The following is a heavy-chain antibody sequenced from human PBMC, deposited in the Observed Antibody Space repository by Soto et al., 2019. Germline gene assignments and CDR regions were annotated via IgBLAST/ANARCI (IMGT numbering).Heavy chain of an antibody. Sequence: EVQLVESGGGLVQPGGSLRLSCAASGFTFSSYWMSWVRQAPGKGLEWVANIKQDGSEKYYVDSVKGRFTISRDNAKNSLYLQMNSLRAEDTAVYYCATEGEGDFWSGYYTHYYYMDVWGKGTTVTVSS. CDR1: GFTFSSYW. D-gene: IGHD3-3*01. CDR2: IKQDGSEK. J-gene: IGHJ6*03. V-gene: IGHV3-7*01. CDR3: ATEGEGDFWSGYYTHYYYMDV.